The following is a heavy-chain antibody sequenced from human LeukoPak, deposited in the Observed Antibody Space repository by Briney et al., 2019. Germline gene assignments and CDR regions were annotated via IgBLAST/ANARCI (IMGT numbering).Heavy chain of an antibody. CDR3: ARDGGEMATNFFDY. D-gene: IGHD5-24*01. Sequence: GGSLRLSCTASGLTFSTSGFNWVRQAPGKGLEWVSSISSSSSYIYYADSVKGRFTISRDNAKNSLYLQMNSLRAEDTAVYYCARDGGEMATNFFDYWGQGTLVTVSS. CDR1: GLTFSTSG. CDR2: ISSSSSYI. V-gene: IGHV3-21*01. J-gene: IGHJ4*02.